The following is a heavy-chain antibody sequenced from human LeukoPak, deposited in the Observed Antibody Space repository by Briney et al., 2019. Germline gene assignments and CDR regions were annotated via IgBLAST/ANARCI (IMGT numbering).Heavy chain of an antibody. CDR1: GFTFDDYG. J-gene: IGHJ6*04. D-gene: IGHD3-10*02. CDR2: INWNGGST. CDR3: AELGITMIGGV. Sequence: RPGGSLRLSCAASGFTFDDYGMSWVRQAPGKGLEWVSGINWNGGSTGYADSVKGRFTISRDNAKNSLYLQMNSLRAEDTAVYYCAELGITMIGGVWGKGTTVTVSS. V-gene: IGHV3-20*04.